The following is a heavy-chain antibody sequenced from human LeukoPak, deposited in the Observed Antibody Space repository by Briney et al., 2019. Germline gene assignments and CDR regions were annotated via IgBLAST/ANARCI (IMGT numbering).Heavy chain of an antibody. Sequence: GASVKVSCKASGYTFTSYYMHWVRQAPGQGLEWMGIINPSGGSTSYAQKFQSRVTMTRDISTSTVYMELSSLRSEDTAVYYCARGPITGTTLARYNWFDPWGQGTLVTVSS. V-gene: IGHV1-46*01. CDR1: GYTFTSYY. CDR3: ARGPITGTTLARYNWFDP. CDR2: INPSGGST. J-gene: IGHJ5*02. D-gene: IGHD1-7*01.